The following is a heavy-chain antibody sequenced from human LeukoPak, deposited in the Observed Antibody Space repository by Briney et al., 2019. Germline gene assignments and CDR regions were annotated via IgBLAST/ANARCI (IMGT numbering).Heavy chain of an antibody. J-gene: IGHJ4*02. V-gene: IGHV1-24*01. CDR3: ATYSWSIAARREFDY. Sequence: ASVKVSCKVSGYTLTELSMHWVRQAPGKGLEWMGGFDPEGGETIYAQKFQGRVTMTEDTSTDTAYMELSSLRSEDTAVYYCATYSWSIAARREFDYWGQGTLVTVSS. D-gene: IGHD6-6*01. CDR1: GYTLTELS. CDR2: FDPEGGET.